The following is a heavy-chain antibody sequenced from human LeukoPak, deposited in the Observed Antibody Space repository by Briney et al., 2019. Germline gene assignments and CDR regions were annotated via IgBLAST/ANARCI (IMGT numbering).Heavy chain of an antibody. Sequence: GGSLRLSCAASGFTFSSYSMNWVRQAPGKGLEWVASISSSNNYIDYADSVKGRFTISRDNAKNSLYLQMNSLRAEDTAVYYCARVSSDYHDSSADYWGQGTLVTVSS. V-gene: IGHV3-21*01. CDR2: ISSSNNYI. J-gene: IGHJ4*02. CDR1: GFTFSSYS. D-gene: IGHD3-22*01. CDR3: ARVSSDYHDSSADY.